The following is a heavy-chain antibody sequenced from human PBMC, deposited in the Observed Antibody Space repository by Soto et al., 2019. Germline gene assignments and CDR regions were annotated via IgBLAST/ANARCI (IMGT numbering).Heavy chain of an antibody. CDR1: GGSVSSGSYY. CDR2: IYYSGST. CDR3: ARGPRYCSSTSCYPYYYYGMDV. D-gene: IGHD2-2*01. Sequence: SETLSLTCTVSGGSVSSGSYYWSWIRQPPGKGLEWIGYIYYSGSTNYNPSLKSRVTISVDTSKNQFSLKLSSVTAADTAVYYCARGPRYCSSTSCYPYYYYGMDVWGQGTTVTVSS. J-gene: IGHJ6*02. V-gene: IGHV4-61*01.